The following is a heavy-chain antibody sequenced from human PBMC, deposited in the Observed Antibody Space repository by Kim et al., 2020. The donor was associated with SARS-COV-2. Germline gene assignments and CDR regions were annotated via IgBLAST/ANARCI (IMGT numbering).Heavy chain of an antibody. V-gene: IGHV1-69*13. J-gene: IGHJ6*02. CDR2: IIPIFGTA. CDR1: GGTFSSYA. Sequence: SVKVSCKASGGTFSSYAISWVRQAPGQGLEWMGGIIPIFGTANYAQKFQGRVTITADESTSTAYMELSSLRSEDTAVYYCARAAGVGATHYAYYYYYGMDVWDQGTTVTVSS. CDR3: ARAAGVGATHYAYYYYYGMDV. D-gene: IGHD1-26*01.